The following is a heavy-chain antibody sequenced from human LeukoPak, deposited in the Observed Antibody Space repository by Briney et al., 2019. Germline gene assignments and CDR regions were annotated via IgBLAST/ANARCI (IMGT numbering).Heavy chain of an antibody. CDR2: IYPGDSDT. V-gene: IGHV5-51*01. J-gene: IGHJ6*03. D-gene: IGHD3-10*01. Sequence: KLGESLKTSCKGSGYSFTSYWIGWVRQMPGKGLEWMGIIYPGDSDTRYSPSFQGQVTISADKSISTAYLQWSSLKASDTAMYYCARLWFGELSSYYYMDVWGKGTTVTVSS. CDR1: GYSFTSYW. CDR3: ARLWFGELSSYYYMDV.